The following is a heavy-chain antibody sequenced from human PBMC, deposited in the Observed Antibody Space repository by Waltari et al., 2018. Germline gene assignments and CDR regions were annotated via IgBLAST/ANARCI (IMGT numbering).Heavy chain of an antibody. J-gene: IGHJ4*02. D-gene: IGHD2-15*01. CDR3: AKAVVAARALDS. V-gene: IGHV3-23*01. Sequence: EVLLLESGGGLVQPGGSLRLSCAASGFIFSSYARDWVRQAPGKGVGGCSGINGCGHGTYYADSLKGRFTISRDSSKNTLYLQMNSLRGEDTAVYYCAKAVVAARALDSWGQGTLVTVSS. CDR1: GFIFSSYA. CDR2: INGCGHGT.